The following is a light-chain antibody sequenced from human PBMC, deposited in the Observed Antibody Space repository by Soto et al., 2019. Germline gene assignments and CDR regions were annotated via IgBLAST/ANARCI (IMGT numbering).Light chain of an antibody. CDR1: QGISSN. CDR2: AAS. J-gene: IGKJ3*01. Sequence: DIQLTQSPSFLSASVGDRATITCRASQGISSNLAWYQQKPGKATKLLIYAASTLPRGVPSRFRGSGSGTEFNLTISRLQPEDFATYSCQQLNSYPLTFGPGTKVDIK. CDR3: QQLNSYPLT. V-gene: IGKV1-9*01.